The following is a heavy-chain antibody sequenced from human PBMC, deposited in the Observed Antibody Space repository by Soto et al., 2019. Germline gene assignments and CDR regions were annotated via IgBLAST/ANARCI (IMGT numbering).Heavy chain of an antibody. Sequence: SETLSLTCTVSGGSISPHYWSWIRQAPGKGLEWIAYIYYSGSTNSNPSLKSRVTISLDTSNNQFSLKLSSVTAADTAVYYCARGSYYSDSSGYFLDSWGQGTLVTVSS. D-gene: IGHD3-22*01. J-gene: IGHJ4*02. CDR1: GGSISPHY. V-gene: IGHV4-59*11. CDR3: ARGSYYSDSSGYFLDS. CDR2: IYYSGST.